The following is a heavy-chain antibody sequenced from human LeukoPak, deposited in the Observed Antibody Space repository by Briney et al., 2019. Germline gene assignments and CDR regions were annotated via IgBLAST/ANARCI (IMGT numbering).Heavy chain of an antibody. D-gene: IGHD2-2*01. J-gene: IGHJ3*02. CDR3: ASGAAAPGAFDI. CDR1: GGSISSGDYY. CDR2: IYYSGST. V-gene: IGHV4-30-4*08. Sequence: SETLSLTCTVSGGSISSGDYYWSWIRQPPGKGLEWIGYIYYSGSTYYNPSLKSRVTISVYTSKNQFSLKLSSVTAADTAVYYCASGAAAPGAFDIWGQGTMVTVSS.